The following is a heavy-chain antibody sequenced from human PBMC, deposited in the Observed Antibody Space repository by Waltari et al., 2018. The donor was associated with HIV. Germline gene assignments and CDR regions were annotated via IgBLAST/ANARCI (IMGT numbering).Heavy chain of an antibody. CDR3: ARNSSAKGNRYFYYGLDV. D-gene: IGHD3-22*01. CDR2: MNPNSGNT. Sequence: QVHLVQSGPAVKRPGASVKISCKGYGYIFMNFDVNWVRQAAGQGPEWLGWMNPNSGNTASPYIFEERVTMTRDVSTDTAYMEMSGLTPEDTAIYYCARNSSAKGNRYFYYGLDVWGQGTPVTV. CDR1: GYIFMNFD. V-gene: IGHV1-8*02. J-gene: IGHJ6*02.